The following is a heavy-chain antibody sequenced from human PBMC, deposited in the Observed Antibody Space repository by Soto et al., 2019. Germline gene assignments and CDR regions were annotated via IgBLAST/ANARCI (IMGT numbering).Heavy chain of an antibody. Sequence: QVPLVESGGGVVQPGRSLRLSCAASGFTFSSYGMHWVRQAPGKGLEWVAVISYDGSNKYYADSVKGRFTISRDNSKNTLYLQMNSLRAEDTAVYYCAKDSMVRGVITYFDYWGQGTLVTVSS. CDR1: GFTFSSYG. J-gene: IGHJ4*02. CDR2: ISYDGSNK. V-gene: IGHV3-30*18. D-gene: IGHD3-10*01. CDR3: AKDSMVRGVITYFDY.